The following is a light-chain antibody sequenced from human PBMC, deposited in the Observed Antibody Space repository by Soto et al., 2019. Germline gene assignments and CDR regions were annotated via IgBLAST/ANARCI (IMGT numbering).Light chain of an antibody. Sequence: DIQMTQSPSTLSASVGDRVTITCRASQSISGFLAWYQQKPGKAPDLLIFMASTLESGVPSGFIRGGSGTEFTLTISSLQPDDFAAYYCQQYNRYPWPFGQGTKVEIE. CDR1: QSISGF. J-gene: IGKJ1*01. CDR3: QQYNRYPWP. V-gene: IGKV1-5*03. CDR2: MAS.